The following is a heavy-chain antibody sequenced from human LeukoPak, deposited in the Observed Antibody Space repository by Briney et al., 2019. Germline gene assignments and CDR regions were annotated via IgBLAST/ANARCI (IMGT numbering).Heavy chain of an antibody. Sequence: PGGSLRLSCAASGFTFSSYWMSWVRQAPGKGLEWVANIKQDGSEKYYVDSVKGRFTISRGNAKNSLYLQMNSLRAEDTAVYYCASAGSSWYVTVFDYWGQGTLVTVSS. J-gene: IGHJ4*02. D-gene: IGHD6-13*01. V-gene: IGHV3-7*01. CDR1: GFTFSSYW. CDR3: ASAGSSWYVTVFDY. CDR2: IKQDGSEK.